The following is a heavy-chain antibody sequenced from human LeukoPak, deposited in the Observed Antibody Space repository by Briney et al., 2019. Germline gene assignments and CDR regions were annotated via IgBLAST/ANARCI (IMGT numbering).Heavy chain of an antibody. D-gene: IGHD3-22*01. J-gene: IGHJ5*02. CDR1: GFTVSSDC. CDR3: ARYYYDSSGYYAANWFDP. CDR2: IYSGGST. V-gene: IGHV3-66*01. Sequence: GGSLRLSCAASGFTVSSDCMSWVRQAPGKGPEWVSVIYSGGSTYYADSVKGRFTISRDNSKNTLYLQMNSLRAEDTAVYYCARYYYDSSGYYAANWFDPWGQGTLVTVSS.